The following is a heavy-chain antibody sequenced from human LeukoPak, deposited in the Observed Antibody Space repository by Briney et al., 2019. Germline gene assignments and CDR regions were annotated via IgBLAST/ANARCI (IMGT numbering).Heavy chain of an antibody. CDR2: INTDGSNT. J-gene: IGHJ4*02. CDR1: GFTFSSLW. D-gene: IGHD1-26*01. V-gene: IGHV3-74*01. Sequence: PGGSLRLPCAASGFTFSSLWMHWVRQAPGKGLVCVSRINTDGSNTIYADSVKGRFTISRDNAKNTLYLQMNSLRAEDTAVYYCARDQSIAGPTTADYWGQGTLVTVSS. CDR3: ARDQSIAGPTTADY.